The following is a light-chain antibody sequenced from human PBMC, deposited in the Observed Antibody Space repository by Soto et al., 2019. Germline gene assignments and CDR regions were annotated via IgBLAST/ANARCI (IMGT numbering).Light chain of an antibody. J-gene: IGLJ2*01. Sequence: QSALTQPASVSGSPGQSITISCTGTSSDVGGYNYVSWYQQHPGKDPKLMIYDVSNRPSGVSNRFSGSKSGNTASLTISGLQAEDEADYYCSSSTSSSTPVVFGGGTELTVL. CDR2: DVS. V-gene: IGLV2-14*01. CDR3: SSSTSSSTPVV. CDR1: SSDVGGYNY.